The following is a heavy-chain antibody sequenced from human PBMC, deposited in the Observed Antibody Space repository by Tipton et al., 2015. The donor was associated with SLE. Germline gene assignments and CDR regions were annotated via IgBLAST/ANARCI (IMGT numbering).Heavy chain of an antibody. V-gene: IGHV3-48*03. CDR1: GFTFSRSE. CDR2: VTPDGTTT. D-gene: IGHD1-26*01. J-gene: IGHJ4*02. CDR3: GPKHLGY. Sequence: GSLRLSCIASGFTFSRSEMMWIRQAPGKGLEYVSLVTPDGTTTYYAASVRGRFTISRDNTQNSLSLQMNSLRVEDTGVYYCGPKHLGYWGQGTLVSVAS.